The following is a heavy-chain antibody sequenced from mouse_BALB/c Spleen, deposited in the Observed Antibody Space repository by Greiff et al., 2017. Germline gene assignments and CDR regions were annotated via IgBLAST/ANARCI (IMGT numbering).Heavy chain of an antibody. Sequence: VQLVESGAELVRPGTSVKVSCKASGYAFTNYLIEWVQQRPGQGLEWIGVINPGSGGTNYNEKFKGQATLTADKSSSTAYMQLSSLTSDDSAVYFCASPDSSGFPGFAYWGQGTLVTVSA. CDR3: ASPDSSGFPGFAY. V-gene: IGHV1-54*01. CDR1: GYAFTNYL. J-gene: IGHJ3*01. D-gene: IGHD3-2*01. CDR2: INPGSGGT.